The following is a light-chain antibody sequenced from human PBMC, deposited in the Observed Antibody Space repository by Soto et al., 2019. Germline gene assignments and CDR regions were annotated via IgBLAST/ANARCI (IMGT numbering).Light chain of an antibody. CDR3: QQYNNWPFT. Sequence: EIVMTQSPATLSVSPGERATLACRASQSISSNLAWYQQKPGQAPRLTISGASTSATGIPATLSGSGSGTEFTHTISSLQSEEFAVYYCQQYNNWPFTFGPGTKVAIE. J-gene: IGKJ3*01. CDR1: QSISSN. CDR2: GAS. V-gene: IGKV3-15*01.